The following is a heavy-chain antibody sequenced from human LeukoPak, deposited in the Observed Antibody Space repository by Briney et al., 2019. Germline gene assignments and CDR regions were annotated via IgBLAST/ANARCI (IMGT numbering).Heavy chain of an antibody. V-gene: IGHV1-2*02. CDR2: INPNSGGT. CDR3: ARGVGTRYYDSSGYYSFDY. Sequence: ASVKVSCKASGYTFTGYYMHWVRQAPGQGLEWMGWINPNSGGTNYAQKFQGRVTMTRDTSISTAYMELSRLRSDDTAVYYCARGVGTRYYDSSGYYSFDYWGQGTLVTVSS. J-gene: IGHJ4*02. CDR1: GYTFTGYY. D-gene: IGHD3-22*01.